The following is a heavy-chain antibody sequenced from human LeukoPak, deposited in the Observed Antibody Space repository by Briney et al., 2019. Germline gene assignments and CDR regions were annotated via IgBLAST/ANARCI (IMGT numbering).Heavy chain of an antibody. CDR2: ITRSSNYI. CDR3: ARDPYSGNYGAYYYYYMDV. CDR1: GFTFSSYS. Sequence: GGSLRLSCVASGFTFSSYSMNWVRQAPGKGLEWVSSITRSSNYIYYADSVKGRFTISRDNAKSSLYLQMDSLKAEDTAVYYCARDPYSGNYGAYYYYYMDVWGKGTTVTISS. D-gene: IGHD1-26*01. J-gene: IGHJ6*03. V-gene: IGHV3-21*01.